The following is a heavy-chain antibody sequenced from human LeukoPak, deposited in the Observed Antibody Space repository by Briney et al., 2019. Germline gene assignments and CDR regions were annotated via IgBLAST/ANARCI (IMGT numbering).Heavy chain of an antibody. CDR2: INHSGST. D-gene: IGHD3-10*01. Sequence: MPSETLSLTCAVYAGSFSGYYWSWNRQPPGKGLEWIGEINHSGSTNYNPSLKSRVTISVDTSKNQFSLKLSSVTAADTAVYYCARGNYYGSGSYFFYYYYMDVWGKGTTVTVSS. V-gene: IGHV4-34*01. CDR3: ARGNYYGSGSYFFYYYYMDV. J-gene: IGHJ6*03. CDR1: AGSFSGYY.